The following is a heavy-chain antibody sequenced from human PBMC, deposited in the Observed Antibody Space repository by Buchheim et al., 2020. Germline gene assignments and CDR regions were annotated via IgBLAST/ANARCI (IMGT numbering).Heavy chain of an antibody. J-gene: IGHJ6*02. D-gene: IGHD1-1*01. CDR2: INVNGGTT. V-gene: IGHV3-64*01. Sequence: EVQLVESGGGLVQPGGSLRLSCAASGFTFTTYAMHWVRQAPGKGLEYVSAINVNGGTTHYANSVKGRFTISRDNSKNTLYLQMGSLRAEDMAVYYCARDRGTEVLYYHYGMDVWGQGTT. CDR1: GFTFTTYA. CDR3: ARDRGTEVLYYHYGMDV.